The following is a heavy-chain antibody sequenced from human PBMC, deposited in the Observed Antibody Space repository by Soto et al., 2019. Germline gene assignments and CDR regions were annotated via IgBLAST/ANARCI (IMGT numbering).Heavy chain of an antibody. V-gene: IGHV4-39*01. CDR3: ASQAGFYYYYGLDV. Sequence: SETLSLTCTVSGGSISSSSYYWGWIRQPPGKGLEWIGSIYYSGSTYYNPSLKSRVTISVDTSKNQFSLKLSSVTAADTAVYYCASQAGFYYYYGLDVWGQGTTVTVSS. J-gene: IGHJ6*02. D-gene: IGHD6-19*01. CDR2: IYYSGST. CDR1: GGSISSSSYY.